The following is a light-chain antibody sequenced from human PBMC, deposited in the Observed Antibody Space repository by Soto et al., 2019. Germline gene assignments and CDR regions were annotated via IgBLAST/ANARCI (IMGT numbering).Light chain of an antibody. CDR2: GAS. CDR1: QSVSSRY. Sequence: EIVLTQSPGTLSLSPGERATLSCRASQSVSSRYFAWYQQKPGQAPRLLIYGASSRATGIPDRISGSGSGTDFTLTISRLEPEDFAVYYCQQYGSSSWTFGQGTKVEIK. CDR3: QQYGSSSWT. V-gene: IGKV3-20*01. J-gene: IGKJ1*01.